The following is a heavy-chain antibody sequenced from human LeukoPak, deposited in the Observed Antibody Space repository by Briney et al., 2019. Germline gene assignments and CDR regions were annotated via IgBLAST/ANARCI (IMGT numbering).Heavy chain of an antibody. J-gene: IGHJ4*02. CDR3: ARVGEGMATILADY. CDR1: GGSISSSSYY. Sequence: SETLSLTCTVSGGSISSSSYYWGWIRQPPGKGLEWIGSIYYSGSTYYNPSLKSRVTISVDTSNNQFSLKLSSVTAADTAVYYCARVGEGMATILADYWGQGTLVTVSS. V-gene: IGHV4-39*07. CDR2: IYYSGST. D-gene: IGHD5-24*01.